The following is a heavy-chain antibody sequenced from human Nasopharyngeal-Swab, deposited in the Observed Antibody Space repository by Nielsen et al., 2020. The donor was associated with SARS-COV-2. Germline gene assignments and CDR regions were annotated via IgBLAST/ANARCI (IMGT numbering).Heavy chain of an antibody. Sequence: VRQMPGKGLEWVGRIGDKDHNYATTYGASVQGRFTISRDDSKNTAFLQMDSLKTEDTALYYYTTDFYFDYWGQGTPVTVSS. V-gene: IGHV3-73*01. CDR2: IGDKDHNYAT. CDR3: TTDFYFDY. J-gene: IGHJ4*02.